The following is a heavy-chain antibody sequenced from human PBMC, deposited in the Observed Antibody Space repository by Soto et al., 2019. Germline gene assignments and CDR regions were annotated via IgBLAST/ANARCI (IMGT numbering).Heavy chain of an antibody. J-gene: IGHJ6*03. Sequence: PGGSLKLSCAASGFTFSNYEMNWVRQAPGKGLEYVSGISNNGAHTDYAKSVKGRFTISRDNSENTLYLQMGSLGAEDMALYYCARRGYRSRRHNVYMDVWGKGTTVTVSS. V-gene: IGHV3-64*01. CDR3: ARRGYRSRRHNVYMDV. CDR1: GFTFSNYE. CDR2: ISNNGAHT. D-gene: IGHD6-13*01.